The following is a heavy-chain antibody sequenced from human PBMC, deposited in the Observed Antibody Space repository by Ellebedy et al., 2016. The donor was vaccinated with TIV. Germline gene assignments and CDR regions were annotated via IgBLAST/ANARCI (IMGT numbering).Heavy chain of an antibody. V-gene: IGHV3-7*01. J-gene: IGHJ5*02. CDR1: GFNFRSYW. D-gene: IGHD4-17*01. Sequence: GESLKISCAASGFNFRSYWMTWVRQAPGKGLEWVAKIRQEGDEIYYVESVKGRFTISIDKAKNSLFLQMNSLRVEDTAVYYCARRASYGDYAVQVNPWFDPWGQGTLVTVSS. CDR3: ARRASYGDYAVQVNPWFDP. CDR2: IRQEGDEI.